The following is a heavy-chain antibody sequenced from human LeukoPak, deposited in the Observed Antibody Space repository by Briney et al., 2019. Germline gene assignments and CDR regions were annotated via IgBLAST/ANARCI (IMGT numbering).Heavy chain of an antibody. CDR1: GYTFTNYV. CDR3: ARERDYYDRNGYPKNWFDP. J-gene: IGHJ5*02. CDR2: INADNGNT. D-gene: IGHD3-22*01. Sequence: ASVKVSCKASGYTFTNYVMSWVRQAPGQSFEWMGWINADNGNTKYSQKFQGRVTITIDTSASTAYMELRSLKSEDTAVYYCARERDYYDRNGYPKNWFDPWGQGTLVTVSS. V-gene: IGHV1-3*01.